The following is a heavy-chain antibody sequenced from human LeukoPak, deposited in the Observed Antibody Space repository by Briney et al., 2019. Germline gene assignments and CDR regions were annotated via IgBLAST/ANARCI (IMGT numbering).Heavy chain of an antibody. CDR2: ISSSGSTI. V-gene: IGHV3-11*01. CDR1: GFTFSDYY. CDR3: ARDFSDQYYFDY. Sequence: TGGSLRLSCAASGFTFSDYYMSWIRQAPGKGLEWVSYISSSGSTIYYADSVKGRFTISRDNAKNSLYLQMNSLRAEDTAVYYCARDFSDQYYFDYWGQGTLVTVSS. J-gene: IGHJ4*02.